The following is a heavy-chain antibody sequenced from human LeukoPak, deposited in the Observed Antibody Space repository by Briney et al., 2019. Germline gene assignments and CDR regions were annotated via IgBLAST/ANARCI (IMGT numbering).Heavy chain of an antibody. Sequence: GGSLRLSCAASEFTFSDYYMSWIRQAPGKGLEWVSAISGSGGSTYYADSVKGRFTISRDNPKNSLYLQMNSLRDEDTAVYYCARGSTAADWGLGTLVTVSS. V-gene: IGHV3-11*04. J-gene: IGHJ4*02. CDR1: EFTFSDYY. CDR3: ARGSTAAD. D-gene: IGHD1-26*01. CDR2: ISGSGGST.